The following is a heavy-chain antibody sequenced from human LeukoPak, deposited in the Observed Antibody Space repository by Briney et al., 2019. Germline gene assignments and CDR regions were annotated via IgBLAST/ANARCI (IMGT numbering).Heavy chain of an antibody. CDR2: IYSGGST. J-gene: IGHJ4*02. D-gene: IGHD5-12*01. CDR1: GFTVSSNY. Sequence: GGSLRLSCAASGFTVSSNYMSWVRRAPGKGLEWVSLIYSGGSTYYADSVKGRFTISRDNSKNTLYLQMDSLRAEDTAVYYCARSAGIAATIVLGYWGQGTLVTVSS. V-gene: IGHV3-66*01. CDR3: ARSAGIAATIVLGY.